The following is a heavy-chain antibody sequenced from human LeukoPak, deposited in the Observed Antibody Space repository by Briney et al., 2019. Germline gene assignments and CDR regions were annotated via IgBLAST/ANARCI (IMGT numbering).Heavy chain of an antibody. J-gene: IGHJ4*02. Sequence: SETLSLTCTVSGYSISTGYYWDWIRQPPGKGLEWIGTFYHGGSTYYNPSLKSRVTISVDTSKNQFSLKLSSVTAADTAVYYCAKSSYSIFDYWGQGTLVTVSS. CDR3: AKSSYSIFDY. D-gene: IGHD5-18*01. CDR2: FYHGGST. V-gene: IGHV4-38-2*02. CDR1: GYSISTGYY.